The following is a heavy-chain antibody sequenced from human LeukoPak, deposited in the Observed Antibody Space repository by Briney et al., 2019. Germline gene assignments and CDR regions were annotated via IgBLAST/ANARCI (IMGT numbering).Heavy chain of an antibody. J-gene: IGHJ1*01. Sequence: GASVKVSCKASGYTFTNYGISWVRQAPGQGLEWMGWISAYNGYTDYAQKLQFRVTMTTDTSTSTAYMERRSLRSDDTAVYYCARDKAVTTEVTQHFQHWGQGTLVTVSS. CDR1: GYTFTNYG. CDR3: ARDKAVTTEVTQHFQH. V-gene: IGHV1-18*01. CDR2: ISAYNGYT. D-gene: IGHD4-23*01.